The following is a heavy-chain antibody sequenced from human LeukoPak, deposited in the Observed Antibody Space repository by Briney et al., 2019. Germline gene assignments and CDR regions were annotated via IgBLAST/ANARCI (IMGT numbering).Heavy chain of an antibody. D-gene: IGHD3-3*01. Sequence: GGSLRLSCAASGFTFTDYWMSWVRQAPGKGLEWVAIIKQDDSEKYYVDSVKGRFTISRDNAKNSLFLQMNSLRLDDTAVYFCARDGPYMDGWSDPSHPEYWGQGTLVTVSS. CDR2: IKQDDSEK. CDR1: GFTFTDYW. V-gene: IGHV3-7*01. CDR3: ARDGPYMDGWSDPSHPEY. J-gene: IGHJ4*02.